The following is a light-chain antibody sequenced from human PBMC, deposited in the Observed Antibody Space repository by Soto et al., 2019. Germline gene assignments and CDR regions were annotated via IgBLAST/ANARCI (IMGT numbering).Light chain of an antibody. CDR1: QSISSH. Sequence: DLQMTQSPSSLSASVGDRVTITCRASQSISSHLNWYQQKAGKAPKLLIYAAFSLQSGVPSRFSGSGSGTDFTLTISSLQPEDIATYYCQQSYSITWTFGQGTKVEIK. J-gene: IGKJ1*01. V-gene: IGKV1-39*01. CDR3: QQSYSITWT. CDR2: AAF.